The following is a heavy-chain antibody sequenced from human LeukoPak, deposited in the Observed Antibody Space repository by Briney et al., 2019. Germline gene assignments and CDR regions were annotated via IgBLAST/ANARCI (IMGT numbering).Heavy chain of an antibody. Sequence: SETLSLTCTVSGGSISSSSYYWGWIRQRPGKGLEWIGYIYYSGSTNYNPSLKSRVTISVDTSKNQFSLKLSSVTAADTAVYYCARYHHDSSGGAFDIWGQGTMVTVSS. J-gene: IGHJ3*02. CDR2: IYYSGST. D-gene: IGHD3-22*01. CDR1: GGSISSSSYY. V-gene: IGHV4-61*05. CDR3: ARYHHDSSGGAFDI.